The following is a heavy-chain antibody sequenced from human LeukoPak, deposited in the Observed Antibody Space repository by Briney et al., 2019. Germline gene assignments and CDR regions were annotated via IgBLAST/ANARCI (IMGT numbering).Heavy chain of an antibody. CDR1: GFIVSSCE. CDR2: ISSSSSYI. V-gene: IGHV3-21*01. J-gene: IGHJ5*02. CDR3: ARGSRTVTTFGWFDP. Sequence: GGSLRLSCAVSGFIVSSCEMNWVRQAPGKWLEWVSSISSSSSYIYYADSVKGRFTISRDNAKNSLYLQMNSLRAEDTAVYYCARGSRTVTTFGWFDPWGQGTLVTVSS. D-gene: IGHD4-17*01.